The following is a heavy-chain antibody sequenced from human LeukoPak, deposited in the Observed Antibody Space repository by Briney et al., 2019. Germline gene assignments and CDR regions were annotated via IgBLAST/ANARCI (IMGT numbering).Heavy chain of an antibody. V-gene: IGHV3-30*02. Sequence: GGSLRLSRAASGFSFSSYGMHWVRQAPGKGLEWVAFIRYDGSNKYYADSVKGRFTISRDNSKNTLYLQMNSLRGEDTAVYYCAKGNYFDYWGQGTLVTVSS. CDR2: IRYDGSNK. CDR1: GFSFSSYG. J-gene: IGHJ4*02. CDR3: AKGNYFDY. D-gene: IGHD6-13*01.